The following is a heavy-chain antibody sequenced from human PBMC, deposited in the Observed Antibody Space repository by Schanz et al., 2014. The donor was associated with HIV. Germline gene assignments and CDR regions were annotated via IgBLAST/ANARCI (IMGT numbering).Heavy chain of an antibody. J-gene: IGHJ6*02. V-gene: IGHV3-21*04. D-gene: IGHD3-3*01. Sequence: VQLVESGGRVVQPGRSLRLSCAASGFTFSTYGMHWVRQAPGKGLEWVSSISGGSGSTFYADSVKGRFTISRDNAKNSLSLQMNSLRAEDTAVYYCARPDYDFWVDVWGQGTTVIVSS. CDR3: ARPDYDFWVDV. CDR1: GFTFSTYG. CDR2: ISGGSGST.